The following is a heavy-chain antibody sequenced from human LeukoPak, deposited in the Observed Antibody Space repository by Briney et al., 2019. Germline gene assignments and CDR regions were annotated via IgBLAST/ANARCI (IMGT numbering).Heavy chain of an antibody. CDR1: GLTFSSYA. J-gene: IGHJ5*02. CDR2: ISGSGGST. V-gene: IGHV3-23*01. D-gene: IGHD6-19*01. Sequence: PGGSLRLSCAASGLTFSSYAMSWVRQAPGKGLEWVSAISGSGGSTYYADSVKGRFTISRDNSKNTLYLQMNSLRAEDTAVYYCAKDAPGIAVAGTGWFDPWGQGTLVTVSS. CDR3: AKDAPGIAVAGTGWFDP.